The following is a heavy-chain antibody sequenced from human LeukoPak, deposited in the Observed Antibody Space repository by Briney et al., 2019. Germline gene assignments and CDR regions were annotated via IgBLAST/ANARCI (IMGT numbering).Heavy chain of an antibody. D-gene: IGHD3-10*01. J-gene: IGHJ6*03. Sequence: GGSLRLSCAASGFTVSSNYVSWVRQAPGKGLEWVSVIYSGGSTYYADSVKGRFTISRDNSKNTLYLQMNSLRAEDTAVYYCARDLITMVRGVIRYYYMDVWGKGTTVTVSS. CDR2: IYSGGST. CDR1: GFTVSSNY. CDR3: ARDLITMVRGVIRYYYMDV. V-gene: IGHV3-66*01.